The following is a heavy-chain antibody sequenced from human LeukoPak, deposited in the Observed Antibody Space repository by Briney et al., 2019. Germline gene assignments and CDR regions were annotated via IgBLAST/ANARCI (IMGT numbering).Heavy chain of an antibody. CDR1: GFTFSGSA. J-gene: IGHJ6*03. D-gene: IGHD3-10*01. Sequence: PGGSLRLSCAASGFTFSGSAMHWVRQASGKGLEWVGRIRSKANSYATAYAASVKGRFTISRDDSKNTAYLQMNSLKTEDTAVYYCTRHGYYGSGSYPPHYYYYMDVWGKGTTVTISS. CDR2: IRSKANSYAT. CDR3: TRHGYYGSGSYPPHYYYYMDV. V-gene: IGHV3-73*01.